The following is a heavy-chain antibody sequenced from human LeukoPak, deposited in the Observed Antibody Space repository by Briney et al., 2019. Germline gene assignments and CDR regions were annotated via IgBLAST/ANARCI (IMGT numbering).Heavy chain of an antibody. CDR1: GYTFITSS. CDR2: ITVASGNT. V-gene: IGHV1-3*01. J-gene: IGHJ4*02. CDR3: VGGSLGY. Sequence: ASVKVSCKTLGYTFITSSIYWVRQAPGQRLEWLGWITVASGNTRYSENLQGRVTLTRDTSANTAYMELYNLKFEDTAVYYCVGGSLGYWGQGTLVTVSP.